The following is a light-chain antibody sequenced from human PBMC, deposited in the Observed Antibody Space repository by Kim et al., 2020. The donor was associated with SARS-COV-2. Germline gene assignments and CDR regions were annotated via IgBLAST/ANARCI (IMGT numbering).Light chain of an antibody. J-gene: IGKJ3*01. CDR3: QKYATPPPT. V-gene: IGKV3-20*01. Sequence: PLERINLASRAGQSITGNNFARDIRKAGQAPRRFISDASRKATGIPDRVSGSGSGTDFTLTISRLETEDFAVYYCQKYATPPPTFVPGTKMGIK. CDR2: DAS. CDR1: QSITGNN.